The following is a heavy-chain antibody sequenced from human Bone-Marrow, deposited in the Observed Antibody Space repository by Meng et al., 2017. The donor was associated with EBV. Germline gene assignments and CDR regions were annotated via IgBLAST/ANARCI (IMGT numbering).Heavy chain of an antibody. J-gene: IGHJ4*02. V-gene: IGHV1-2*06. Sequence: QVQLVQSGAAVKKPGASLMVSCKASGYTFTGYFMHWVRQAPGQGLEWMGRINPNSGGTNYAQKFQGRVTMTRDTSISTAYMELSRLRSDDTAVYYCARWDYDILTGYYIGLDYWGQGTLVTVSS. CDR1: GYTFTGYF. CDR3: ARWDYDILTGYYIGLDY. CDR2: INPNSGGT. D-gene: IGHD3-9*01.